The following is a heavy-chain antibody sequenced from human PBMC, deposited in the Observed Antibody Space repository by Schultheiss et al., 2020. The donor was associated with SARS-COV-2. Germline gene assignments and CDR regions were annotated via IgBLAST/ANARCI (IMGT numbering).Heavy chain of an antibody. J-gene: IGHJ5*02. CDR1: GYTFTSYD. CDR2: MNPNSGNT. V-gene: IGHV1-8*01. Sequence: ASVKVSCKASGYTFTSYDINWVRQATGQGLEWMGWMNPNSGNTGYAQKFQGRVTMTRNTSISTAYMELSSLRSEDTAVYYFARLPLGYCSGGSCSVDWFDPWGQGTLVTVSS. CDR3: ARLPLGYCSGGSCSVDWFDP. D-gene: IGHD2-15*01.